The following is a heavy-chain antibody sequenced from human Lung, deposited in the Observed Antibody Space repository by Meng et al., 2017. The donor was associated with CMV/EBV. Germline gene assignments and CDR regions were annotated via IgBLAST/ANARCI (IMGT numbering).Heavy chain of an antibody. CDR3: AKDLLLFGGPNAYFDY. CDR1: GFRFEDHG. J-gene: IGHJ4*03. Sequence: GESXKISCAASGFRFEDHGMHWVRQTPGKGLEWVAFIRHDGTNKFYGDSVKGRFTISRDNSKNTVYLQMNSLRPEETAVYYCAKDLLLFGGPNAYFDYWGHRTLVTVSS. D-gene: IGHD3/OR15-3a*01. V-gene: IGHV3-30*02. CDR2: IRHDGTNK.